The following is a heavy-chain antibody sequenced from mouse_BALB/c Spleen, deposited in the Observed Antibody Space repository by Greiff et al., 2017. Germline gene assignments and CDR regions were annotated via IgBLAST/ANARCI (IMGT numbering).Heavy chain of an antibody. J-gene: IGHJ2*01. CDR1: GDSITSGY. V-gene: IGHV3-8*02. CDR3: ARYYYGSLYYFDY. D-gene: IGHD1-1*01. Sequence: EVKLMESGPSLVKPSQTLSLTCSVTGDSITSGYWNWIRKFPGNKLEYMGYISYSGSTYYNPSLKSRISITRDTSKNQYYLQLNSVTTEDTATYYCARYYYGSLYYFDYWGQGTTLTVSS. CDR2: ISYSGST.